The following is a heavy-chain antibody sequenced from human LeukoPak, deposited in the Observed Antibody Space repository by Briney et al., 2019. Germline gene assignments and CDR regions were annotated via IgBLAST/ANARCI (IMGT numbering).Heavy chain of an antibody. V-gene: IGHV3-74*01. CDR3: ARRGAATGAFDI. CDR1: GFTFSSYW. D-gene: IGHD2-15*01. CDR2: INSDGSST. J-gene: IGHJ3*02. Sequence: PGGSLRLSCAASGFTFSSYWVHWVRQAPGKGLVWVSRINSDGSSTNYADSVKGRFTISRGNAKNTLYLQMNSLRAEDTAVYYCARRGAATGAFDIWGQGTMVTVSS.